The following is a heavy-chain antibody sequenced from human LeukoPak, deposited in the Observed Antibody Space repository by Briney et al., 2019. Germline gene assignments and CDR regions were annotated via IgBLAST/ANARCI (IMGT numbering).Heavy chain of an antibody. J-gene: IGHJ4*02. D-gene: IGHD6-6*01. CDR3: ARSGSSSSHY. V-gene: IGHV1-69*13. CDR2: SIPLFNTS. CDR1: GGTFSNYV. Sequence: ASVKVPCKASGGTFSNYVITWVRQAPGQGLEWMGGSIPLFNTSNYAQKLQGRVTISADESTTTAYMELTSLTSDDTAVYYCARSGSSSSHYWGQGTLVIVSS.